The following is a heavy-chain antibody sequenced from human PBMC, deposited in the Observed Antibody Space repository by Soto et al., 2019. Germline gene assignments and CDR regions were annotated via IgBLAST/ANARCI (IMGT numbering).Heavy chain of an antibody. D-gene: IGHD2-15*01. V-gene: IGHV3-30*18. CDR2: VSYDASYQ. CDR1: GFTFRTYD. CDR3: AKVSISKSSAVTFDS. J-gene: IGHJ4*02. Sequence: QVQLVESGGGMVQPGKSLRLSCAVSGFTFRTYDMHWVRQAPGRGLEWVAVVSYDASYQNYVASVKGRFTVSRDNSKNALFLQMNILRPEDTAVYYCAKVSISKSSAVTFDSWGRGTLVTVSS.